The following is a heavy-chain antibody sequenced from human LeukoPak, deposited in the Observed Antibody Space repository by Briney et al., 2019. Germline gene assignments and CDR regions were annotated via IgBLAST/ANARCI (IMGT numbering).Heavy chain of an antibody. V-gene: IGHV1-18*01. CDR1: GYXFTTYG. CDR3: ARTVTTSSYCFDY. J-gene: IGHJ4*02. Sequence: ASVKVSCKASGYXFTTYGVSWVRQAPGQGLEWMGWISGYDGNTNYAQKLRGRVTMTTDTSTSTAYMDLRSLRSDDTALYYCARTVTTSSYCFDYWGQGTLVTVSS. CDR2: ISGYDGNT. D-gene: IGHD4-17*01.